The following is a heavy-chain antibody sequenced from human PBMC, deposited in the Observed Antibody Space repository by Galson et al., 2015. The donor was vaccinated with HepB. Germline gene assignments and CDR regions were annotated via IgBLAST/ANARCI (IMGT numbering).Heavy chain of an antibody. CDR2: ISYDGSNK. CDR3: ARAKVYYGSGRKHGYYFDY. CDR1: GFTFSSYA. J-gene: IGHJ4*02. V-gene: IGHV3-30*04. D-gene: IGHD3-10*01. Sequence: SLRLSCAASGFTFSSYAMHWVRQAPGKGLGWVAVISYDGSNKYYADSVKGRFTISRDNSKNTLYLQMNSLRAEDTAVYYCARAKVYYGSGRKHGYYFDYWGQGTLVTVSS.